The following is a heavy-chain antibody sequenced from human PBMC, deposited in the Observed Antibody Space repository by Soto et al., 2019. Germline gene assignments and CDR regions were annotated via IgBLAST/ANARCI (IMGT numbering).Heavy chain of an antibody. Sequence: QITLKESGPTLVKPTQTLTLTCTLSGFSLSTSGVGVGWIRQPPGKALEWLALIYWDDDKRYSPFLKSRLTITKAXSKSQVVLTLTNMDPVDTATYYCAHKGDGYRGFQYWGQGTLVTVSS. V-gene: IGHV2-5*02. D-gene: IGHD5-12*01. J-gene: IGHJ1*01. CDR1: GFSLSTSGVG. CDR2: IYWDDDK. CDR3: AHKGDGYRGFQY.